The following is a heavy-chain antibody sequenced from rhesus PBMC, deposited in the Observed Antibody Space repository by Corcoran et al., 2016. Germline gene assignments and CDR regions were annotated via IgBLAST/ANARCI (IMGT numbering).Heavy chain of an antibody. V-gene: IGHV4-122*02. J-gene: IGHJ4*01. CDR1: GGSISSGYNY. Sequence: QVQLQESGPGLVKPSETLSLTCAVSGGSISSGYNYLSWIRQPPGKGLEWIGYITYTGTTNYNPSLKSRVTFSRDTSKNQFSLKLSSVTAADSAVYYCVKHSVSVYGSFDYWGQGVLVTVSS. CDR3: VKHSVSVYGSFDY. CDR2: ITYTGTT. D-gene: IGHD3-22*01.